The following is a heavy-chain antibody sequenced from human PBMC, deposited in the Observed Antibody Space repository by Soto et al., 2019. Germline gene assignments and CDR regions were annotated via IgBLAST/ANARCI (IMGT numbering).Heavy chain of an antibody. CDR1: GYTFTNND. D-gene: IGHD2-21*01. V-gene: IGHV1-8*01. CDR3: VRAPLDYYSADYFDN. CDR2: MNPYSGNT. J-gene: IGHJ4*02. Sequence: ASVKVSCKASGYTFTNNDINWVRQAAGQGLEWMGWMNPYSGNTGYARNFHGRVTMTRDNSITTAYMELSSLRSEDTAVYYCVRAPLDYYSADYFDNWGQGTLVTVSS.